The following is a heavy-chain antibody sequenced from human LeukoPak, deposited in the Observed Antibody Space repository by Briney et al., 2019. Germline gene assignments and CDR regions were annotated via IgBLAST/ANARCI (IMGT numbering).Heavy chain of an antibody. CDR3: ARDAKLSNYMDV. CDR2: INPNSGGT. J-gene: IGHJ6*03. D-gene: IGHD4-23*01. V-gene: IGHV1-2*02. CDR1: GYTFTGYY. Sequence: GASVKVFCKASGYTFTGYYMHWVRQAPGQGLEWMGWINPNSGGTNYAQKFQGRVTMTRDTSISTAYMELTRLRSDDTAVYYCARDAKLSNYMDVWGKGTTVTVSS.